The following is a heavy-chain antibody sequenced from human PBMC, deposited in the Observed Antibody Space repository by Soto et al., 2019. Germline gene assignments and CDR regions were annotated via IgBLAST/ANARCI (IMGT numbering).Heavy chain of an antibody. Sequence: GGSLRLSCAASGFTFSSYAMSWVRQAPGKGLEWVSAISGSGGSTYYADSVKGRFTISRDNSKNTLYLQMNSLRAEDTAVYYCAKGPALGSSSSEDYWGQGTLVTVSS. CDR2: ISGSGGST. CDR1: GFTFSSYA. CDR3: AKGPALGSSSSEDY. J-gene: IGHJ4*02. V-gene: IGHV3-23*01. D-gene: IGHD6-6*01.